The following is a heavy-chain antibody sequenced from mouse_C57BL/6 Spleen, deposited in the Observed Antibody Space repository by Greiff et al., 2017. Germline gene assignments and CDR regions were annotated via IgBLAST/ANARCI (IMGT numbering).Heavy chain of an antibody. CDR2: ISGGGGNT. Sequence: EVQLVESGGGLVKHGGSLKLSCAASGFTFSSYTMSWVRQTPEKRLEWVATISGGGGNTYYPDSVKGRFTISRDNAKNTLYLQMSSLRSEDTALYYCARHEDYWGQGTTLTVSS. V-gene: IGHV5-9*01. CDR1: GFTFSSYT. CDR3: ARHEDY. J-gene: IGHJ2*01.